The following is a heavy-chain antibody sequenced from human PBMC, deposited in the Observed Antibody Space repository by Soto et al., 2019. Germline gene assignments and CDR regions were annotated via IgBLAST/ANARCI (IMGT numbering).Heavy chain of an antibody. J-gene: IGHJ6*02. D-gene: IGHD2-2*01. CDR3: ATYIPGVRYYGMDV. V-gene: IGHV3-23*01. Sequence: EVQLLESGGGLVQPGGSLRLSCAASGFTFSSYAMKWVRQAPGKGLEWVSLIGESGTPTYYADSVKGRFTISRDNSGNTLFLEMYRLRAEDTAVYYCATYIPGVRYYGMDVWGQGTTVTLSS. CDR2: IGESGTPT. CDR1: GFTFSSYA.